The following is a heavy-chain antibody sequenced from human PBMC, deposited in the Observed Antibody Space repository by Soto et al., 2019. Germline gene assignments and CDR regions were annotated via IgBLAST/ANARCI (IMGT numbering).Heavy chain of an antibody. CDR3: ARATYSSSYYFDS. CDR1: GFTFSSFA. CDR2: IGSGGSTI. Sequence: EVQLVESGGGLVQPGGSLRLSCAASGFTFSSFAMNWVRQAPGKGLEWVSKIGSGGSTIWYADSVKGRFTLSRDNANNSLYLQMNSLRGEDTAVYYFARATYSSSYYFDSWGQGTLVTVSS. J-gene: IGHJ4*02. D-gene: IGHD6-6*01. V-gene: IGHV3-48*03.